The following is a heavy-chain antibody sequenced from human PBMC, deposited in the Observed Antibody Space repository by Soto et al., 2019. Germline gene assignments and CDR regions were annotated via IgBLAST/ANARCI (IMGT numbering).Heavy chain of an antibody. J-gene: IGHJ6*02. D-gene: IGHD5-18*01. CDR2: ISYDGSNK. CDR3: AKERSRGYSYGPWAYGMDV. V-gene: IGHV3-30*18. Sequence: EGSLRLSCAASGFTFSSYGMHWVRQAPGKGLEWVAVISYDGSNKYYADSVKGRFTISRDNSKNTLYLQMNSLRAEDTAVYYCAKERSRGYSYGPWAYGMDVWGQGTTVTVS. CDR1: GFTFSSYG.